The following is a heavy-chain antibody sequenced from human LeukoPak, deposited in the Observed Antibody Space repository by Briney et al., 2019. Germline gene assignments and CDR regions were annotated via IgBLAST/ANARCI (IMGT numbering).Heavy chain of an antibody. D-gene: IGHD3-10*01. CDR2: ISGSGDRT. Sequence: GGSLRLSCAASGFTFSSYGMSWVRQAPGKGLEWVSVISGSGDRTYYADSVKGRFTISRDNSKNTLHLQMNSLRAEDTAVYYCAKAAYGSESYYDPFDYWGQGTLVTVSS. CDR1: GFTFSSYG. J-gene: IGHJ4*02. V-gene: IGHV3-23*01. CDR3: AKAAYGSESYYDPFDY.